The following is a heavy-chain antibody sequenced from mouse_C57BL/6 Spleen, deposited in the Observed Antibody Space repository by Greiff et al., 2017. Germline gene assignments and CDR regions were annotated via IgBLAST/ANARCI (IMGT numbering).Heavy chain of an antibody. CDR1: GYTFTSYW. D-gene: IGHD3-2*01. Sequence: QVQLQQPGAELVRPGSSVKLSCKASGYTFTSYWMHWVKQRPIQGLEWIGNIDPSDSETHYNQKFKDKATLTVDKSSSPAYMQLRSLTSEDAAVYYSARRHDSFRSGYAMDNWGQGNAGTGSS. V-gene: IGHV1-52*01. CDR2: IDPSDSET. CDR3: ARRHDSFRSGYAMDN. J-gene: IGHJ4*01.